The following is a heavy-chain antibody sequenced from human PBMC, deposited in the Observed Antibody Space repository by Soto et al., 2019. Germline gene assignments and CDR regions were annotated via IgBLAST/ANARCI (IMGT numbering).Heavy chain of an antibody. CDR2: TYYRSKWYS. CDR1: GGSLSRMRGA. Sequence: SRALSHTCANPGGSLSRMRGAWDWVRQCLSGGLQWLGRTYYRSKWYSEYAPSVKSRITINPDTAKNQFALQLKSVTPDDSGVYYCARENWNAEGYYYGMDVWGQRSTEAVS. D-gene: IGHD1-1*01. V-gene: IGHV6-1*01. CDR3: ARENWNAEGYYYGMDV. J-gene: IGHJ6*02.